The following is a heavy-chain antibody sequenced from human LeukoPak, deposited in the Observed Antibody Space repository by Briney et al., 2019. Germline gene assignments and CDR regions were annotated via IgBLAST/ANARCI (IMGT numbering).Heavy chain of an antibody. CDR3: TGIGAHY. CDR2: IRTKASGGTT. D-gene: IGHD6-6*01. V-gene: IGHV3-49*04. J-gene: IGHJ4*02. CDR1: GFTFGYYT. Sequence: GGSLRLSCTASGFTFGYYTMSWVRQAPGKGLEWVGFIRTKASGGTTEYAASVKGRFTISRDDSKSIAYLQMTSLKNEDRAVYHCTGIGAHYWGQGTLVTVSS.